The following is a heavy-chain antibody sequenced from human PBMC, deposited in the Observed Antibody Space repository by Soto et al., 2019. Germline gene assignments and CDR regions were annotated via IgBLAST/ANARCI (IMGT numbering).Heavy chain of an antibody. V-gene: IGHV1-69*13. CDR1: GGTFSSYA. CDR3: ARGTIVVVPAATPYYGMDV. CDR2: IIPIFGTA. Sequence: ASVKVSCKASGGTFSSYAISWVRQAPGQGLEWMGGIIPIFGTANYAQKFQGRVTITADESTSTAYMELSSLRSEDTAVYYCARGTIVVVPAATPYYGMDVWGQGTTVTVSS. D-gene: IGHD2-2*01. J-gene: IGHJ6*02.